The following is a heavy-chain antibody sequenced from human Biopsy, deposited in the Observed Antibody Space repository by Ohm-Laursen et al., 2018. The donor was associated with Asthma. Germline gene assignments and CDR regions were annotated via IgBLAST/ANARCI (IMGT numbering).Heavy chain of an antibody. J-gene: IGHJ4*02. CDR2: ISYDGFNK. Sequence: SLRLSCTASGFTFSTYGMHWVRQAPGKGLEWVAVISYDGFNKDYGDSVKGRFTISRDNSKNTLYLQMNSLTAEDTAVYYCAREGVAGTHIEDWGQGTLVTVSS. CDR1: GFTFSTYG. V-gene: IGHV3-30*03. D-gene: IGHD6-19*01. CDR3: AREGVAGTHIED.